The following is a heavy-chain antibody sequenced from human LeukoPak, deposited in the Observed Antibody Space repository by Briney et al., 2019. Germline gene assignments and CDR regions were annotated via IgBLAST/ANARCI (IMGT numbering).Heavy chain of an antibody. Sequence: GGSLRLSCAASGFTFSSYGMHWVRQAPGKGLEWVAFIRYDGSNKYYADSVKGRFTISRDNSKNTLYLQMNSLRAEDTAVYYCAKDLLSYSSLSNAFDIWGQGTMVTVSS. CDR1: GFTFSSYG. CDR2: IRYDGSNK. CDR3: AKDLLSYSSLSNAFDI. J-gene: IGHJ3*02. D-gene: IGHD6-6*01. V-gene: IGHV3-30*02.